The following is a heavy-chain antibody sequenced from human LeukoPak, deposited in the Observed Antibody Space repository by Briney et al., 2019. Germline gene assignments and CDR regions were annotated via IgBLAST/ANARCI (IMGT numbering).Heavy chain of an antibody. CDR2: ISAYNGNT. J-gene: IGHJ3*02. Sequence: GASVKVSCKASGYTFTSYGISWVRQAPGQGLEWMGWISAYNGNTNYAQKLQGRVTMTTDTSTSTAYMELRSLRSDDTAEYYCAREVAGTRADAFDIWGQGTMVTVSS. V-gene: IGHV1-18*01. CDR3: AREVAGTRADAFDI. CDR1: GYTFTSYG. D-gene: IGHD6-19*01.